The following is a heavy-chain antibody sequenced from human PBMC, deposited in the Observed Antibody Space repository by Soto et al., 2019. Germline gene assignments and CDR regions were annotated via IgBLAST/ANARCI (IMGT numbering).Heavy chain of an antibody. V-gene: IGHV4-39*01. CDR2: IYFSGSI. CDR1: GGSISSRGYY. CDR3: ARREWSTHPYGLHV. Sequence: PSETLSLTCTVSGGSISSRGYYWAWIRQPPGKGLEWIGSIYFSGSIYDSPSLKSRITISVDTAKNQFSLKLNSVTAADTAVYYCARREWSTHPYGLHVWGPGTSVTVSS. J-gene: IGHJ6*02. D-gene: IGHD3-3*01.